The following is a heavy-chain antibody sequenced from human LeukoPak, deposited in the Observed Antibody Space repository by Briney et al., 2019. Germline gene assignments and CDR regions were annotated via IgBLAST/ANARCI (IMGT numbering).Heavy chain of an antibody. Sequence: PGGSLRLSCVVSGFSFTKAWVSWARQAPGKGLEWVGRLNSRTDGETTDYAAPVKGRFSISRDGSKTTVFLQMNSLKIEDTAVYYCTTMFNVVMGDLFDYWGQGTLVTVSS. CDR3: TTMFNVVMGDLFDY. CDR2: LNSRTDGETT. CDR1: GFSFTKAW. D-gene: IGHD3-16*01. J-gene: IGHJ4*02. V-gene: IGHV3-15*01.